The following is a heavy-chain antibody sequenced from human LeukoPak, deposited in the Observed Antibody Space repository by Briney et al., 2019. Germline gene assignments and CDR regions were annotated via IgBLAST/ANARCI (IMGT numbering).Heavy chain of an antibody. CDR2: ISSSSSYI. V-gene: IGHV3-21*01. CDR1: GFTFSSYS. D-gene: IGHD4-11*01. CDR3: ARDLNTVTTGGWFDP. J-gene: IGHJ5*02. Sequence: GGSLRLSCAASGFTFSSYSMNWVRQAPGKGLEWVSSISSSSSYIYYADSVKGRFTISRDNAKNSLYLQMNSLRAEDTAVYYCARDLNTVTTGGWFDPWGQGTLVTVSS.